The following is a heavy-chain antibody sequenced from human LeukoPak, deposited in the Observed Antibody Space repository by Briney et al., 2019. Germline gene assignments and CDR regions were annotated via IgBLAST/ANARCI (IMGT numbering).Heavy chain of an antibody. CDR3: AKLLGGYYDFWPDGRGNGDAFDI. CDR2: ISYDGSNK. D-gene: IGHD3-3*01. CDR1: GFTFSSYA. V-gene: IGHV3-30*04. J-gene: IGHJ3*02. Sequence: GGSLRLSCAASGFTFSSYAMHWVRQAPGKGLEWVAVISYDGSNKYYADSVKGRFTISRDNSKNTLYLQMNSLRAEDTAVYYCAKLLGGYYDFWPDGRGNGDAFDIWGQGTMVTVSS.